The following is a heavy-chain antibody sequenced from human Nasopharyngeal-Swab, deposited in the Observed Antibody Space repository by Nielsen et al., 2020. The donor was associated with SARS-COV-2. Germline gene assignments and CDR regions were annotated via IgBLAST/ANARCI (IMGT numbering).Heavy chain of an antibody. V-gene: IGHV3-48*03. D-gene: IGHD5-24*01. J-gene: IGHJ4*02. CDR1: GFTFSSYG. CDR2: ISSSGSTI. CDR3: ASLSRDGYNS. Sequence: GGSLRLSCAASGFTFSSYGMNWVRQAPGKGLEWVSYISSSGSTIYYADSVKGRFTISRDNAKNSLYLQMNSLRAEDTAVYYCASLSRDGYNSWGQGTLVTVSS.